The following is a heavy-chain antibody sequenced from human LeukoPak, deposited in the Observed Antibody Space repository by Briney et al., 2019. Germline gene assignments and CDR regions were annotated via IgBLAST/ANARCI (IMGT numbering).Heavy chain of an antibody. Sequence: SETLSLTCTVSGGSISSYYWSWIRQPPGKGLEWIGYIYYSGSTNYNPSLKSRVTISVDTSKNQFSLKLSSVTAADTAVYYCARGDYDSSGYYPVWGQGTLVTVSP. CDR1: GGSISSYY. CDR3: ARGDYDSSGYYPV. J-gene: IGHJ4*02. V-gene: IGHV4-59*01. CDR2: IYYSGST. D-gene: IGHD3-22*01.